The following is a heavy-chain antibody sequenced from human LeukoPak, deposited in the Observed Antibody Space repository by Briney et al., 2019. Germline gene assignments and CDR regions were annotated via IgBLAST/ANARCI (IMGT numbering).Heavy chain of an antibody. J-gene: IGHJ4*02. D-gene: IGHD4-23*01. V-gene: IGHV3-23*01. CDR1: GFTFSSYA. Sequence: GGSLRLSCAASGFTFSSYAISWVRQAPGKGLEWVSGISNSGGSTYYADSVKGRFTISRDNSKNTLYLQMNSLRAEDTAVYYCAKGGNGKYFDYWGQGTLVTVSS. CDR2: ISNSGGST. CDR3: AKGGNGKYFDY.